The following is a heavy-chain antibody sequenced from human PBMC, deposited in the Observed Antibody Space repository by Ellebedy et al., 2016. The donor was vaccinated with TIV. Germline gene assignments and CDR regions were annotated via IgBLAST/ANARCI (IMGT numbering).Heavy chain of an antibody. CDR2: ISGSGGST. CDR1: GFTLSSYA. J-gene: IGHJ3*02. CDR3: ARELLVVITKDAFDI. D-gene: IGHD3-22*01. Sequence: GGSLRLXCAASGFTLSSYAMSWVRQAPGKGLEWVSAISGSGGSTYYADSVKGRFTISRDNSKNTLYLQMNSLRAEDTAVYYCARELLVVITKDAFDIWGQGTMVTVSS. V-gene: IGHV3-23*01.